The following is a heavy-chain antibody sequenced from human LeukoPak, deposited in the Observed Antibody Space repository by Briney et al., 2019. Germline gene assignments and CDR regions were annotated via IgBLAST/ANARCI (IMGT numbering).Heavy chain of an antibody. D-gene: IGHD3-10*01. CDR3: ARGSSLLWFGELAVDY. J-gene: IGHJ4*02. CDR2: ISSSGSTI. V-gene: IGHV3-48*03. CDR1: GFTFSSYE. Sequence: GRSLRLSCAASGFTFSSYEMNWVRQAPGKGLEWVSYISSSGSTIYYADSVKGRFTISRDNAKNSLYLQMNSLRAEDTAVYYCARGSSLLWFGELAVDYWGQGTLVTVSS.